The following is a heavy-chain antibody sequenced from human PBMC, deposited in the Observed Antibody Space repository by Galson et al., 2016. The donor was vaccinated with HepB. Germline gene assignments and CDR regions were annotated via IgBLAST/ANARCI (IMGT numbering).Heavy chain of an antibody. V-gene: IGHV3-30*04. J-gene: IGHJ4*02. CDR3: ARGANTVAADY. D-gene: IGHD6-19*01. CDR2: ISYDGGNK. Sequence: SLRLSCAASGFTFSSYAMHWVRQAPGKGLEWVALISYDGGNKYYADSVKGRFTISRDNSKNTLYLQVSSLRAEDTAVYYCARGANTVAADYWGQGTLVTVSS. CDR1: GFTFSSYA.